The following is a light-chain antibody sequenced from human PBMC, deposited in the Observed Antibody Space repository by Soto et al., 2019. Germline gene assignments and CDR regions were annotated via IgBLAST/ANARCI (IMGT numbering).Light chain of an antibody. CDR1: SSDVGNYNL. Sequence: QSVLTQPASVSGSPGQSITISCTGTSSDVGNYNLVSWYQHHPGKAPKLMIYEGSKRPSGVSNRFSGSKSGNTASLTISGLQAEDEADYYCCSYAGSSTFVVFGGGTQLTVL. CDR2: EGS. J-gene: IGLJ2*01. V-gene: IGLV2-23*03. CDR3: CSYAGSSTFVV.